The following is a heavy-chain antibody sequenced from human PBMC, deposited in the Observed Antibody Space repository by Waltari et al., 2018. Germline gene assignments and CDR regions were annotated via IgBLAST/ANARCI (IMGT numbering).Heavy chain of an antibody. CDR3: AKVRVVRGFRWNHPFDY. V-gene: IGHV3-9*01. D-gene: IGHD3-3*01. J-gene: IGHJ4*02. CDR1: GLSLEDYA. CDR2: ISWNADFL. Sequence: PGPSLRLSCAVSGLSLEDYAMHWVRQVPGKGLEWVSGISWNADFLGYADSVKGRFTISRDNAKNSLYLQMNNVRPEDTALYYCAKVRVVRGFRWNHPFDYWGQGTLVTVSS.